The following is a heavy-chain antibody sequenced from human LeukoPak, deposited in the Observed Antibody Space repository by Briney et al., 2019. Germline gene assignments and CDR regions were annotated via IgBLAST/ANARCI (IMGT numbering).Heavy chain of an antibody. CDR3: TRGLFGNSYGSDY. D-gene: IGHD5-18*01. V-gene: IGHV3-74*01. CDR2: NKSDASRT. J-gene: IGHJ4*02. Sequence: PGRSLRLSCAAPGFNFRSYWMHWGRKAPGKGLVWVSRNKSDASRTTHEAAVKGRFTIPRDNANNAVHLQMNSLRADDTAVYYCTRGLFGNSYGSDYWGQGTLVTVSS. CDR1: GFNFRSYW.